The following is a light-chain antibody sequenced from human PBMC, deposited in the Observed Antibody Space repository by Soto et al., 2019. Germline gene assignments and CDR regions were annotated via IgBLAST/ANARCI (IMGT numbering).Light chain of an antibody. CDR2: GAS. V-gene: IGKV3-20*01. CDR3: QQYGSSPIT. Sequence: EIVLTQSPGTLSLSPGERATLSCRASQSVSSSYLAWYQQKPGQAPRLLIYGASTRATGIPDRFSGSGSGTDFTLTINRLEPEEFAVYYCQQYGSSPITFGQGTRLEIK. J-gene: IGKJ5*01. CDR1: QSVSSSY.